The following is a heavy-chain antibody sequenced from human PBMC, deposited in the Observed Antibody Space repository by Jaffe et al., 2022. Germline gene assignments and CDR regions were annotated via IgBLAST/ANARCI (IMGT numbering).Heavy chain of an antibody. CDR1: GGSISSYY. D-gene: IGHD2-15*01. CDR3: ARSDLGYCSGGSCNGDWFDP. J-gene: IGHJ5*02. Sequence: QVQLQESGPGLVKPSETLSLTCTVSGGSISSYYWSWIRQPPGKGLEWIGYIYYSGSTNYNPSLKSRVTISVDTSKNQFSLKLSSVTAADTAVYYCARSDLGYCSGGSCNGDWFDPWGQGTLVTVSS. V-gene: IGHV4-59*01. CDR2: IYYSGST.